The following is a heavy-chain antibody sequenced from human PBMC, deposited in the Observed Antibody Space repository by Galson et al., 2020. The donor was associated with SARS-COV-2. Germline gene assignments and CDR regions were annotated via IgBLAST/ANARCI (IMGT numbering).Heavy chain of an antibody. CDR1: GGSISSSSYY. CDR3: ARARQLGYCTNGVCYTHSIYFDY. J-gene: IGHJ4*02. Sequence: SETLSLTCTVSGGSISSSSYYWGWIRQPPGKGLEWIGRIYYSGSTHYNPSLKSRVTISVDTSKNQFSLKLSSVTAADTAVYYCARARQLGYCTNGVCYTHSIYFDYWGQGTLVTVSS. CDR2: IYYSGST. D-gene: IGHD2-8*01. V-gene: IGHV4-39*07.